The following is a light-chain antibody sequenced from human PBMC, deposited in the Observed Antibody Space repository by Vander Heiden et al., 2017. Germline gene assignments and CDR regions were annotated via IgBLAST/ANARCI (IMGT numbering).Light chain of an antibody. CDR3: QQYYSTPFT. J-gene: IGKJ4*01. CDR1: QSVLYISNNKNY. CDR2: WAS. Sequence: DIVMTQSPDSLAVSLGERATINCKSSQSVLYISNNKNYLAWYQQKPGQPPKLLIYWASTRESGVPDRFSGSGSGTDFTLTISSLHAEDVAVYYCQQYYSTPFTFGGGTKVEIK. V-gene: IGKV4-1*01.